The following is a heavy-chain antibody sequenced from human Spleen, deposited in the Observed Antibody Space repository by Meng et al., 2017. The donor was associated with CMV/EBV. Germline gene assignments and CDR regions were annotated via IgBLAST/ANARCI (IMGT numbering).Heavy chain of an antibody. CDR2: IWFDGSNK. Sequence: GESLKISCAASGFFFSDFGMHWVRQTPGKGLEWVAVIWFDGSNKYYADSVKGRFTISRDNSKNTLYLQMNSLRAEDTAVYYCAKDEPSDCGGDCLVEYWGQGTLVTVSS. J-gene: IGHJ4*02. CDR3: AKDEPSDCGGDCLVEY. V-gene: IGHV3-33*06. CDR1: GFFFSDFG. D-gene: IGHD2-21*01.